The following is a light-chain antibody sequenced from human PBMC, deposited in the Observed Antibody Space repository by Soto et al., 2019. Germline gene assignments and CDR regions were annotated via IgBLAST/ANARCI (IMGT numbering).Light chain of an antibody. CDR2: GAS. Sequence: EMVLTQSPGTLSLSPGDRATLSCSASQSVSSNLAWYQQKPGQAPRLLIYGASTRATGIPARFSGSGSGTEFTLTISSLQSEDFAIYYCQQYNDWPATFGLGTKVDIK. J-gene: IGKJ1*01. V-gene: IGKV3-15*01. CDR1: QSVSSN. CDR3: QQYNDWPAT.